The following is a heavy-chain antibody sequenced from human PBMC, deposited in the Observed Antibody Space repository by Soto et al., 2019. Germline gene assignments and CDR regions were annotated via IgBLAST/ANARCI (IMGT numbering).Heavy chain of an antibody. CDR2: INPNSGGT. CDR1: GYTFTGYY. CDR3: ARGGRGYCSGGSCYHYWYFDL. V-gene: IGHV1-2*04. D-gene: IGHD2-15*01. Sequence: QVQLVQSGAEVKKPGASVKVSCKASGYTFTGYYMHWVRQAPGQGLEWMGWINPNSGGTNYAQKFQGWVTMTRETSISTAYMELSRLRSDDTAVYYCARGGRGYCSGGSCYHYWYFDLWGRGTLVTVFS. J-gene: IGHJ2*01.